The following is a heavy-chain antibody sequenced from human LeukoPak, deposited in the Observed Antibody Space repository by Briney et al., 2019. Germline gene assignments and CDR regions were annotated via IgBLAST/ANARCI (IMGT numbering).Heavy chain of an antibody. J-gene: IGHJ5*02. CDR3: ARENYGVP. CDR1: GYTFTVYY. CDR2: ISPGSGGT. V-gene: IGHV1-2*06. D-gene: IGHD4-17*01. Sequence: GASVKVSCKASGYTFTVYYIHWVRQAPGQGLEWMGRISPGSGGTNYAQKFQGRVTMTRDTSINTAYMELSRLTSDDTAVYYCARENYGVPWGQGTLVTVSS.